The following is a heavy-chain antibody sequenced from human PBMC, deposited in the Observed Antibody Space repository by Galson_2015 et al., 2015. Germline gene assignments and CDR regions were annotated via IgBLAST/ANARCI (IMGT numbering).Heavy chain of an antibody. J-gene: IGHJ4*02. Sequence: SMRLPCAASGFTFSSYAMSWVRQAPGKGLEWVSAISGSGGSTYYADSVKGRFTISRDNSKNTLYLQMNSLRAEDTAVYYCAKGTYYYDSSGYYFGPPFDYWGQGTLVTVSS. CDR2: ISGSGGST. V-gene: IGHV3-23*01. D-gene: IGHD3-22*01. CDR1: GFTFSSYA. CDR3: AKGTYYYDSSGYYFGPPFDY.